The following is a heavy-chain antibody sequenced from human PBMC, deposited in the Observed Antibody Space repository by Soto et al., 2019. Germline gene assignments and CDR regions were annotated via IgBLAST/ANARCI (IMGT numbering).Heavy chain of an antibody. CDR3: ARGRWDLRFDP. V-gene: IGHV4-34*01. CDR1: GGSFSGYY. D-gene: IGHD1-26*01. CDR2: INHNGGT. Sequence: SETLSLTCAVYGGSFSGYYWSWIRQPSGKGLEWIGEINHNGGTNYDPSFKSRVTIPAATSKNQFSLKPSSVTAADTAVYYCARGRWDLRFDPRGQATLVTVSS. J-gene: IGHJ5*02.